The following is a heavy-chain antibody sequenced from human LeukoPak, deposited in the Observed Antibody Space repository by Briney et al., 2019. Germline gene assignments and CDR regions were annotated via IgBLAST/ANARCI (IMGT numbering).Heavy chain of an antibody. CDR3: ARARFLEWLLYRYPRVWFDP. Sequence: SETLSLTCAVYGGSFSGYYWSWIRQPPGKGLEWIGEINHSGSTNYNPSLKGRVTISVDTSKNQFSLKLSSVTAADTAVYYCARARFLEWLLYRYPRVWFDPWGQGTLGTVSS. CDR2: INHSGST. D-gene: IGHD3-3*01. V-gene: IGHV4-34*01. CDR1: GGSFSGYY. J-gene: IGHJ5*02.